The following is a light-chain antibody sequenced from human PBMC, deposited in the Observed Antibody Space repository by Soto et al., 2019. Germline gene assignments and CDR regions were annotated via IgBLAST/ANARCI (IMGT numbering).Light chain of an antibody. Sequence: EVVMTQSPATLSVSPGGRATLSCRASQNIRTNLAWYQQKQGQAPRLLIYGASTRATGIPARFSGSGSGTEFTLTISSPQSEDFAIYYCQQYKNWPLTFGGGTKVEIE. V-gene: IGKV3-15*01. CDR2: GAS. CDR1: QNIRTN. J-gene: IGKJ4*01. CDR3: QQYKNWPLT.